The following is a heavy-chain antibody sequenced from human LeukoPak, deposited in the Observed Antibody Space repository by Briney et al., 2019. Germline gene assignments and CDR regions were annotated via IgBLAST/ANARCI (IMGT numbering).Heavy chain of an antibody. CDR2: ISWNSGSI. CDR3: AKDTQYSSSGGGFYYYYGMDV. Sequence: GGSLRLSCAASGFTFDDYAMHWVRQAPGKGLEWVSGISWNSGSIGYADSVKGRFTISRDNAKNSLYLQMNSLRAEDTALYYCAKDTQYSSSGGGFYYYYGMDVWGQGTTVTVSS. D-gene: IGHD6-13*01. CDR1: GFTFDDYA. J-gene: IGHJ6*02. V-gene: IGHV3-9*01.